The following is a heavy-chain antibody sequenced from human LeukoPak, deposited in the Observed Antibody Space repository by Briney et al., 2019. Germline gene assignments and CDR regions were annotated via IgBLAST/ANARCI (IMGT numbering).Heavy chain of an antibody. CDR2: TIPIFGTA. D-gene: IGHD3-16*01. Sequence: ASVKVSCKASGGTFSSYAISWVRQAPGQGLEWMGGTIPIFGTANYAQKFQGRVTITADKSTSTAYMELSSLRSEDTAVYYCARGGPSRGAFDIWGQGTMVTVSS. V-gene: IGHV1-69*06. CDR1: GGTFSSYA. CDR3: ARGGPSRGAFDI. J-gene: IGHJ3*02.